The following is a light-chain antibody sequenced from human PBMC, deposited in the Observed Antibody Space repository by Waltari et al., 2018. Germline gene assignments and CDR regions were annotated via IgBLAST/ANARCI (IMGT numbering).Light chain of an antibody. CDR1: QVIGSW. CDR2: AAS. J-gene: IGKJ2*01. Sequence: DIQMTQSPSSLSASVGDRVTITCRASQVIGSWLAWYQQKPGKAPRLLIYAASTLQSGGPSRFSGSGSGTDFTLTISSVQSEDFATYFCQEVNRFPYTFGQGTKLEIK. CDR3: QEVNRFPYT. V-gene: IGKV1-12*01.